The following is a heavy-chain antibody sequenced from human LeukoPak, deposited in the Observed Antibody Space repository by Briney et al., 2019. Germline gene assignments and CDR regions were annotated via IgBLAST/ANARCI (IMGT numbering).Heavy chain of an antibody. CDR2: ITPSGGST. V-gene: IGHV1-46*03. Sequence: ASVKVSCKASGYTFSSYYMHWVRQAPGQGLEWMGIITPSGGSTTYAQKFQGRVTMTRDTSTSTVYMELSSLRSEDTAVYYCARGGYNWNMFDYWGQGTLVTVSS. CDR1: GYTFSSYY. J-gene: IGHJ4*02. CDR3: ARGGYNWNMFDY. D-gene: IGHD1-20*01.